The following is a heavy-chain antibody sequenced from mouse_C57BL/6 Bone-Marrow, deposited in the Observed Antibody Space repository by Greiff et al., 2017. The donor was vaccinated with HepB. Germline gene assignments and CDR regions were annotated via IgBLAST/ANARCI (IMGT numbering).Heavy chain of an antibody. J-gene: IGHJ2*01. CDR2: IYPRSGNT. CDR3: ARDYGSSYYFDY. D-gene: IGHD1-1*01. CDR1: GYTFTSYG. Sequence: QVHVKQSGAELARPGASVKLSCKASGYTFTSYGISWVKQRTGQGLEWIGEIYPRSGNTYYNEKFKGKATLTADKSSSTAYMELRSLTSEDSAVYFCARDYGSSYYFDYWGQGTTLTVSS. V-gene: IGHV1-81*01.